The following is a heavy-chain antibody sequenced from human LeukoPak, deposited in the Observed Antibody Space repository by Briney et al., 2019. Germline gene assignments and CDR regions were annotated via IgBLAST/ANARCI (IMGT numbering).Heavy chain of an antibody. CDR2: IGGSGGKT. CDR3: AKDSYSKGDF. V-gene: IGHV3-23*01. CDR1: GFPFSSYA. J-gene: IGHJ4*02. Sequence: PGGSLRLSCAAFGFPFSSYAMSWVRQAPGKGLEWVSGIGGSGGKTNYADSVKGRFTISRDNAKNSLYLQMNSLRAEDTAVYYCAKDSYSKGDFWGQGVLVTVSS. D-gene: IGHD6-13*01.